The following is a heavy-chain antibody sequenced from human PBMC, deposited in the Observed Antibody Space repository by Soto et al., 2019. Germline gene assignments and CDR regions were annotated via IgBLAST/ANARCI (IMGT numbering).Heavy chain of an antibody. CDR1: GFTFSNYA. CDR2: IDGSGSYT. Sequence: EVQLLESGGGLVQPGGSMRLSCAASGFTFSNYALTWVRQAPGKGLEWVSTIDGSGSYTYYADSVKGRFTISRDNSRNTLYLQMNSLRAEDTAVYYCAKYVGYCTTTSCLRFFDYWGQGTLVTVSS. V-gene: IGHV3-23*05. CDR3: AKYVGYCTTTSCLRFFDY. J-gene: IGHJ4*02. D-gene: IGHD2-2*01.